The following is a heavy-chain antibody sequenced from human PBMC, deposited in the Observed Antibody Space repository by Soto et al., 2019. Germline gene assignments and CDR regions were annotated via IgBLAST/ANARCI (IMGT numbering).Heavy chain of an antibody. J-gene: IGHJ4*02. D-gene: IGHD5-18*01. CDR2: ISYDGSNK. Sequence: ESGGGVVQPGRSLRLSCAASGFTFSSYAMHWVRQAPGKGLEWVAVISYDGSNKYYADSVKGRFTISRDNSKNTLYLQMNSLRAEDTAVYYCARERDSYGIYFDYWGQGTLVTVSS. CDR3: ARERDSYGIYFDY. V-gene: IGHV3-30-3*01. CDR1: GFTFSSYA.